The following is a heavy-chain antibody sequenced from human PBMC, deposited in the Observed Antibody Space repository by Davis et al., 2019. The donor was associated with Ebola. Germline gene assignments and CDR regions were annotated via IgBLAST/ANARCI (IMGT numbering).Heavy chain of an antibody. Sequence: GESLKISCAASGFTFSSYSMNWVRQAPGKGLEWVSYISSSSSPIYYADSVKGRFTISRDNAKNSLYLQMNSLRAEDTAVYYCARGVGATTWGFDYWGQGTLVIVSS. D-gene: IGHD1-26*01. CDR1: GFTFSSYS. V-gene: IGHV3-48*01. J-gene: IGHJ4*02. CDR2: ISSSSSPI. CDR3: ARGVGATTWGFDY.